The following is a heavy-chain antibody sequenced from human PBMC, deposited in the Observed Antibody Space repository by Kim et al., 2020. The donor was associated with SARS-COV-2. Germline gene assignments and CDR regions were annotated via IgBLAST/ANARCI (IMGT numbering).Heavy chain of an antibody. CDR2: VNYTGST. D-gene: IGHD1-1*01. CDR3: SKEEGREGGVHY. J-gene: IGHJ1*01. CDR1: LGSISPFL. Sequence: SETLSLTCSVSLGSISPFLWSWVRQPPGKGPEWLGFVNYTGSTKYNPSLKSRLTMSVDVSKNQFSLKLTSLTAADTAVYFCSKEEGREGGVHYWGLGNRV. V-gene: IGHV4-59*01.